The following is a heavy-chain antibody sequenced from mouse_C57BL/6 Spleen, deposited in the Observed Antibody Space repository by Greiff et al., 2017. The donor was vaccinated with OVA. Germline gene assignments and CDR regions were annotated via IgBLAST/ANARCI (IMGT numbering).Heavy chain of an antibody. Sequence: QVQLKQPGTELVKPGASVKLSCKASGYTFTSYWLHWVKQRPGQGLEWIGNINPRNGGTNYNEKFKSKATLTVDQSSSTAYMQLSSLTSEDSAVYYCARLNYYGSSSRRDFDVWGTGTTVTVSS. CDR1: GYTFTSYW. CDR2: INPRNGGT. V-gene: IGHV1-53*01. D-gene: IGHD1-1*01. J-gene: IGHJ1*03. CDR3: ARLNYYGSSSRRDFDV.